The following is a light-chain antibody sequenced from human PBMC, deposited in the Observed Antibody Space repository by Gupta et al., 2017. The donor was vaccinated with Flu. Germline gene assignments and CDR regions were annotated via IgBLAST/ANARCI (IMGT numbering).Light chain of an antibody. CDR2: NNN. CDR1: RADIGSYS. CDR3: AAWDYGLSGF. J-gene: IGLJ2*01. Sequence: TIACSGSRADIGSYSVFWYQQFPRRAPTLLIYNNNQRPSGVPDRCSGSKSDASASLAISGLRPEDEADYYCAAWDYGLSGFFGGGTRLTVL. V-gene: IGLV1-47*01.